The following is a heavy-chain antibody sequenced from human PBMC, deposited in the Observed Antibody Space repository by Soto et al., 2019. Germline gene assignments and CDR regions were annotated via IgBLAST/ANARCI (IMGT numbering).Heavy chain of an antibody. J-gene: IGHJ3*02. CDR2: ISYDGSNK. Sequence: QVQLVESGGGVVQPGRSLRLSCAASGFTFSSYAMHWVRQAPGKGLEWVAVISYDGSNKYYADSVKGRFTISRDNSKNMLYLQMNSLRAEDTAVYFCARDLGYCSGGSCYRGDAFDIWGQGTMVTVS. CDR1: GFTFSSYA. V-gene: IGHV3-30-3*01. CDR3: ARDLGYCSGGSCYRGDAFDI. D-gene: IGHD2-15*01.